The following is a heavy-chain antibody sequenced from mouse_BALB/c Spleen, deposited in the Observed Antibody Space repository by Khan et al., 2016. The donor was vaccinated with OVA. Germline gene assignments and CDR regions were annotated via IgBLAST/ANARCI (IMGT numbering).Heavy chain of an antibody. CDR3: ARVGYNGTMDY. CDR1: GYTFTNYG. CDR2: INTYTGEP. V-gene: IGHV9-3-1*01. Sequence: QIQLVQSGPELKKPGETVKISCKASGYTFTNYGMNWVKQAPGKGLKWMSWINTYTGEPTYADDFKGRFAFSLETSASTAYLQINNLKIEDTAIYYCARVGYNGTMDYWGQGTSVTVSA. J-gene: IGHJ4*01. D-gene: IGHD2-14*01.